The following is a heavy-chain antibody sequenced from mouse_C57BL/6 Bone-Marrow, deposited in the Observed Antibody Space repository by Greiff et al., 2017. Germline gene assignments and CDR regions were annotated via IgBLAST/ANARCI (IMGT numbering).Heavy chain of an antibody. V-gene: IGHV1-53*01. J-gene: IGHJ2*01. CDR2: ITPSNGGT. CDR3: ARDQNYGRNYCDY. CDR1: GYTFTSYW. Sequence: QVQLQQPGTELVKPGASVKLSCKASGYTFTSYWMHWVKQRPGQGLEWIGNITPSNGGTNYNEKFKSKATLTVDKSSSTAYMQLSSLTSEDSAVYYCARDQNYGRNYCDYWGQGTTLTVSS. D-gene: IGHD1-1*01.